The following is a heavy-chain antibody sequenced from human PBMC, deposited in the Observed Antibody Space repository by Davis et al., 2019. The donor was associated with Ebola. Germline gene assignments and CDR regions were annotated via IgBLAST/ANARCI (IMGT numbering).Heavy chain of an antibody. V-gene: IGHV1-3*01. J-gene: IGHJ5*02. Sequence: AASVKVSCKTSGYTFTNYAIHWVRQAPGQRLEWMGWINAGNGDTKYSQKFQGRVTMTRDTSTSTVYMELSSLRSEDTAVYYCARDSVTYNWNEDMGWFDPWGQGTLVTVSS. CDR2: INAGNGDT. D-gene: IGHD1-1*01. CDR1: GYTFTNYA. CDR3: ARDSVTYNWNEDMGWFDP.